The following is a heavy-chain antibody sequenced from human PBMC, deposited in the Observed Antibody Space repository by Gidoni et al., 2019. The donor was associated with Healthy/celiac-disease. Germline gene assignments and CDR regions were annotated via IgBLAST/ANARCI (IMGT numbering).Heavy chain of an antibody. CDR3: ARGRYYYDSSGYYY. J-gene: IGHJ4*02. Sequence: QVQLQQLGAGLVKPSETQSLTCAVYGGSFSGYYWSWIRQPPGKGLEWIGEINHSGSTNYNPSRKSRVTISVETSKNQFSLKLSYVTAEDTAVYYCARGRYYYDSSGYYYWGQGTLVTVSS. CDR2: INHSGST. D-gene: IGHD3-22*01. CDR1: GGSFSGYY. V-gene: IGHV4-34*01.